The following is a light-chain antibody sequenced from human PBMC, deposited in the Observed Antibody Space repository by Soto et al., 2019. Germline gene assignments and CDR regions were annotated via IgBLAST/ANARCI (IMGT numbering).Light chain of an antibody. Sequence: QSALTQPASVSGSPGQSITISCTGTSSDVGGYNYVSWYQHHPGKAPKLLIYDVNNRPSGFSDRFSGSKSGNTASLTISGLQTEDEADYYCSSYTSIITVVFGGGTQLTVL. CDR1: SSDVGGYNY. V-gene: IGLV2-14*01. J-gene: IGLJ2*01. CDR2: DVN. CDR3: SSYTSIITVV.